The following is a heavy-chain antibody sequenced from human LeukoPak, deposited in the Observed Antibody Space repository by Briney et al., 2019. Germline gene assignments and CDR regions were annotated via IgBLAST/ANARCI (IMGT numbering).Heavy chain of an antibody. CDR2: INPNSGGT. V-gene: IGHV1-2*06. D-gene: IGHD3-3*01. J-gene: IGHJ4*02. CDR3: ARDGSTIFGVVLLDY. CDR1: GYTFTDYY. Sequence: ASVKVSCKASGYTFTDYYLHWVRQAPGQGLEWMGRINPNSGGTNYAQKFQGRVTMTRDTSISTAYMEVSRLRSDDTAVYYCARDGSTIFGVVLLDYWGQGTLVTAFS.